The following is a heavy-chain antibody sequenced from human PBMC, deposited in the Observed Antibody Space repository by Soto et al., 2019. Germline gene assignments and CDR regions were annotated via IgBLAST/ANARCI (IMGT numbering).Heavy chain of an antibody. CDR2: IIPLYGTA. D-gene: IGHD5-12*01. V-gene: IGHV1-69*01. CDR1: GGTFSSFG. J-gene: IGHJ4*02. Sequence: QVQLVQSGAEVKKPGSSVKVSCKASGGTFSSFGFNWVRQAPGQGLEWMGGIIPLYGTANHAQRFQGRVTISADESTSTVYMELISLRSEDTAIYYCAXDRSMDGYNSRSFDYWGQGTLVTVSS. CDR3: AXDRSMDGYNSRSFDY.